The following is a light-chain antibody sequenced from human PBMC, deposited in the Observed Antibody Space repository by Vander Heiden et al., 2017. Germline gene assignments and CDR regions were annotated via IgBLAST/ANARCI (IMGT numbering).Light chain of an antibody. Sequence: SSELTQSPSVSVSPGQPARITCSGDALPFQHAYWYQQKPGQVHLLVIYKDNERPSGIPERFSGSNAGTTVTLTINGVQAEDEADYYCQAADSSGIYLIFGAGTKVTVL. J-gene: IGLJ2*01. CDR3: QAADSSGIYLI. V-gene: IGLV3-25*03. CDR1: ALPFQH. CDR2: KDN.